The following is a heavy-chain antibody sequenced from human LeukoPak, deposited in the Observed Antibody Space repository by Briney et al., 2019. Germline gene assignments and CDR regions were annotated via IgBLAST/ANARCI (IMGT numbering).Heavy chain of an antibody. CDR3: ARDGRSNYVSLYGPNDY. Sequence: PGGSLRLSCAASGFTFSSYWMHWVRQAPGKGLEWVAVIWYDGSNKYYADSVKGRFTISRDNSKNTLYLQMNSLRAEDTAVYYCARDGRSNYVSLYGPNDYWGQGTVVTVSS. V-gene: IGHV3-33*08. J-gene: IGHJ4*02. D-gene: IGHD4-4*01. CDR2: IWYDGSNK. CDR1: GFTFSSYW.